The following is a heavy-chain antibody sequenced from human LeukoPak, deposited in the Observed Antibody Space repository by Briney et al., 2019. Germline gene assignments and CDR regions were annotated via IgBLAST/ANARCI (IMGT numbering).Heavy chain of an antibody. CDR3: ARENIVSTRDFDQ. D-gene: IGHD5/OR15-5a*01. J-gene: IGHJ4*02. CDR2: LFYSGNM. Sequence: SETLSLTCTVSGGSINTGDYYWAWIRQPPGKRLEWIGSLFYSGNMYYNPSLEGRVTISVDTSKNQFSLNLRSVTAADTALYYCARENIVSTRDFDQWGQGTLVTDSS. V-gene: IGHV4-39*07. CDR1: GGSINTGDYY.